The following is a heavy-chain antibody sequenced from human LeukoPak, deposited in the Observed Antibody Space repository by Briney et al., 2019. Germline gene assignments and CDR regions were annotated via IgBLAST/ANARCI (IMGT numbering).Heavy chain of an antibody. D-gene: IGHD5-12*01. CDR3: AAGYSGYDAVDY. CDR2: IYYRGST. CDR1: GGSISSYY. Sequence: SETLSLTCTVSGGSISSYYWIWIRQPPGKGLEWIGYIYYRGSTNYNPSLKSRVTISVDTSKNQFSLKLSSVTAADTAVYYCAAGYSGYDAVDYWGQGTLVTVSS. V-gene: IGHV4-59*01. J-gene: IGHJ4*02.